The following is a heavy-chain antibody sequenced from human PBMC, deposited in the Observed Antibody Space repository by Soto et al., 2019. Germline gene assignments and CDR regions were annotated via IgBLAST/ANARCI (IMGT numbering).Heavy chain of an antibody. V-gene: IGHV3-7*03. CDR2: MKKDGSEK. CDR3: AKLGSGYYTGLYFDY. CDR1: GFTFGDYW. D-gene: IGHD3-3*01. J-gene: IGHJ4*02. Sequence: GGSLRLSCAASGFTFGDYWMSWVRQPPGKGLEWVAHMKKDGSEKYYVDSVKGRFTVSRDNTKNSLYLQMNSLRAEDTAVYYCAKLGSGYYTGLYFDYWGPGTLVTVS.